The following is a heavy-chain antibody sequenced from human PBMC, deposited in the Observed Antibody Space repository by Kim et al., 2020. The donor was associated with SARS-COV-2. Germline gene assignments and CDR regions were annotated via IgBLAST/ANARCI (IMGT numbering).Heavy chain of an antibody. CDR3: ARDGGYSYGDSNYYYYGIDV. CDR1: GFTFSSYD. V-gene: IGHV3-33*08. D-gene: IGHD5-18*01. CDR2: IWYDGSNK. J-gene: IGHJ6*02. Sequence: GGSLRLSCAASGFTFSSYDMHWVRQAPGKGLEWVAVIWYDGSNKYYADSVKGRFTISRDNSKNTLYLQMNSLRAEDTAVYYCARDGGYSYGDSNYYYYGIDVWGQGTTVTVSS.